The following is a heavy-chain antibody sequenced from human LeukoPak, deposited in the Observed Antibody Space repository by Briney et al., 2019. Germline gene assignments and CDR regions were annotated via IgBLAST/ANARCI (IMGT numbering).Heavy chain of an antibody. D-gene: IGHD2-15*01. CDR1: GYTFTSYG. CDR2: IIPILGIA. J-gene: IGHJ4*02. CDR3: ARAVSCRSGSCLIDY. Sequence: ASVEVSCKASGYTFTSYGISWVRQAPGQGLEWMGRIIPILGIANYAQKFQGRVTITADKSTSTAYMELSSLRSEDTAVYYCARAVSCRSGSCLIDYWGQGTLVTVSS. V-gene: IGHV1-69*04.